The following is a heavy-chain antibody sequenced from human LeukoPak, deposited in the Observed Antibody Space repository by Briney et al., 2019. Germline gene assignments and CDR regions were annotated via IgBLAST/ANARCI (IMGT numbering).Heavy chain of an antibody. Sequence: SETLSLTCTVSGGSISSYYWSWIRQPPGKGLEWIGYIYYSGSTNYNHSLKSRVTISVDTSKNQFSLKLSSVTAADTAVYYCARQGDSSSWYRENWFDPWGQGTLVTVSS. CDR1: GGSISSYY. V-gene: IGHV4-59*08. D-gene: IGHD6-13*01. J-gene: IGHJ5*02. CDR3: ARQGDSSSWYRENWFDP. CDR2: IYYSGST.